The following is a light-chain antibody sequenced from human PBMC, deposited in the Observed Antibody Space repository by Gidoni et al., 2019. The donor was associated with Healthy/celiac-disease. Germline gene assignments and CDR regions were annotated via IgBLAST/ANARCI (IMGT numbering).Light chain of an antibody. V-gene: IGLV1-47*02. J-gene: IGLJ3*02. Sequence: QSVLTQPPSASGTPGQRVTISCSGSSSNLGSNYVYWYQQLPGTAPKLLIYSNNQRPSGVPDRFSGSKSGTSASLAISGLRSEDEADYYCAAWDDSLSALWVFGGGTKLTVL. CDR2: SNN. CDR3: AAWDDSLSALWV. CDR1: SSNLGSNY.